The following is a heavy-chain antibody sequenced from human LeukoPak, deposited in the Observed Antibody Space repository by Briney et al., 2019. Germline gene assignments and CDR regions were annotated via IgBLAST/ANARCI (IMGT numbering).Heavy chain of an antibody. V-gene: IGHV4-34*01. D-gene: IGHD2-15*01. J-gene: IGHJ4*02. Sequence: SETLSLTCSVSGGSLRDHYWSWLRQVPGKGLEWIGEINDSGSTNYNPSLEGRVTLSVDTSKNQFSLKMRSVTAADTSIYYCARPYCSHGSCYRNFDYWGQGTLVTVSS. CDR1: GGSLRDHY. CDR2: INDSGST. CDR3: ARPYCSHGSCYRNFDY.